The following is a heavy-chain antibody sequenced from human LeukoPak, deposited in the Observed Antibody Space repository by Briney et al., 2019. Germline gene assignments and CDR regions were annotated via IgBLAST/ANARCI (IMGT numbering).Heavy chain of an antibody. CDR3: ARVGFVRSGYDLRENWFDP. J-gene: IGHJ5*02. CDR2: ISAYNGNT. V-gene: IGHV1-18*01. D-gene: IGHD5-12*01. CDR1: GYTFTSYG. Sequence: ASVKVSCKASGYTFTSYGISWVRQAPGQGLEWMGWISAYNGNTNYAQKLQGRVTMTTDTSTRTAYMELRSLRSDDTAVYYCARVGFVRSGYDLRENWFDPWGQGTLVTVSS.